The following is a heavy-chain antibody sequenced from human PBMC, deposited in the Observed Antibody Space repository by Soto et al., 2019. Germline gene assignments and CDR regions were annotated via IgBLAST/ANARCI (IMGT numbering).Heavy chain of an antibody. CDR3: ARGPRGTVTTDYYYGMDV. CDR2: ISSSSSYI. J-gene: IGHJ6*02. D-gene: IGHD4-17*01. Sequence: GGSLRLSCAASGFTFSSYSMNWVRQAPGKGLEWVSSISSSSSYIYYADSVKGRFAISRDNAKNSLYLQMNSLRAEDTAVYYCARGPRGTVTTDYYYGMDVWGQGTTVTVSS. CDR1: GFTFSSYS. V-gene: IGHV3-21*01.